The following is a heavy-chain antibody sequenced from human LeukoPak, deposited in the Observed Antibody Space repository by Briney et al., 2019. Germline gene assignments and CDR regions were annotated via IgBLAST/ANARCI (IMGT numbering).Heavy chain of an antibody. V-gene: IGHV3-30-3*01. Sequence: GGSLRLSCAASGFTFGTNAMEWVRQAPGKGLEWVAAISYDGDTKHYADSVKSRFTISRDNSKNTLYLQMNSLRAEDTAVYYCARDPPDSSGYPDYWGQGTLVTVSS. D-gene: IGHD3-22*01. CDR2: ISYDGDTK. J-gene: IGHJ4*02. CDR1: GFTFGTNA. CDR3: ARDPPDSSGYPDY.